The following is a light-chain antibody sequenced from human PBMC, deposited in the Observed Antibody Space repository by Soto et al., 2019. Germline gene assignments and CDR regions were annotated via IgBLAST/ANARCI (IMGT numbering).Light chain of an antibody. V-gene: IGLV4-60*03. CDR2: FEGSGSY. J-gene: IGLJ3*02. CDR1: SGHSTYI. Sequence: QPVLTQSSSASASLGSSVKLTCTLSSGHSTYIIAWHQQQPGKAPRYLMKFEGSGSYNKGSGVPDRFSGSSSGADRYLTISNLQSEDEADYYCETWDSNTRVFGGGTKVTVL. CDR3: ETWDSNTRV.